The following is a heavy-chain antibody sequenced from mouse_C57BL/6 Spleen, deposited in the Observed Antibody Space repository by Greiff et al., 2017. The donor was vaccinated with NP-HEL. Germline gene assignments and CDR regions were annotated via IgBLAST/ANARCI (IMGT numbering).Heavy chain of an antibody. CDR1: GYAFSSSW. V-gene: IGHV1-82*01. Sequence: QVQLQQSGPELVKPGASVKISCKASGYAFSSSWMNWVKQRPGKGLEWIGRIYPGDGDTNYNGKFKGKATLTADKSSSTAYMQLSSLTSEDSAVYFCARSDYENYWGQGTLVTVSA. J-gene: IGHJ3*01. CDR3: ARSDYENY. CDR2: IYPGDGDT. D-gene: IGHD2-4*01.